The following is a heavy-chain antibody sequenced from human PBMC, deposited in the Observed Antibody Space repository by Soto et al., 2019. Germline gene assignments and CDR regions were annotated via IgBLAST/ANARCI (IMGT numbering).Heavy chain of an antibody. CDR1: GGSISSGDYY. Sequence: SETLSLSCTVSGGSISSGDYYWSWIRQPPGKGLEWIGYIYYIGSTYYNPSLKSRVTISVDTSKNQFSLKLSSVTAADTAVYYCARGSKKSNLIDYWGQGTLVTVSS. D-gene: IGHD4-4*01. V-gene: IGHV4-30-4*01. CDR2: IYYIGST. J-gene: IGHJ4*02. CDR3: ARGSKKSNLIDY.